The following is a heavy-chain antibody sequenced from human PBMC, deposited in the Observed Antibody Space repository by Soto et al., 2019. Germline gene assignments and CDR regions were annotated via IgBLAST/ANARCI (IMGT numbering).Heavy chain of an antibody. V-gene: IGHV4-30-4*01. D-gene: IGHD3-22*01. CDR2: IYYSGST. J-gene: IGHJ4*02. Sequence: PSETLSLTCTVSGGSISSGDYYWSWIRQPPGKGLEWIGYIYYSGSTYYNPSLKSRVTISVDTSKNQFSLKLSSVTAADTAVYYCARVRDYYDSSGYYPSFDYWGQGTLVTVSS. CDR3: ARVRDYYDSSGYYPSFDY. CDR1: GGSISSGDYY.